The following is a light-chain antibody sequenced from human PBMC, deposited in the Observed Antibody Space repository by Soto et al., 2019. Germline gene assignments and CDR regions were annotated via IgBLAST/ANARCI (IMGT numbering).Light chain of an antibody. Sequence: EIVLTQSPATLSLSPGERATLSCRASQNINRYLAWYHQKPGQPPRLLIYDASTRATGIPARFSGSGSGTDFTLTISSLEPEDFAVYYCQQYYTYSTFGQGTKVEIK. CDR3: QQYYTYST. CDR2: DAS. CDR1: QNINRY. J-gene: IGKJ1*01. V-gene: IGKV3-11*01.